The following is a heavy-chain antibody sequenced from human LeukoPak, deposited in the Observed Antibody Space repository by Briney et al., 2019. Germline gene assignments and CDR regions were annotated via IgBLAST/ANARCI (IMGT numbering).Heavy chain of an antibody. CDR2: IYWNDDK. CDR3: AHPGSGTSLHDAFDI. J-gene: IGHJ3*02. CDR1: GFSLSTSGVG. V-gene: IGHV2-5*01. D-gene: IGHD2-2*01. Sequence: SGPTLVKPTQTLTPTCTFSGFSLSTSGVGVGWIRQPPGKALEWLALIYWNDDKRYSPSLKSRLTITKDTSKNQVVLTMTNMDPVDTATYYCAHPGSGTSLHDAFDIWGQGTMVTVSS.